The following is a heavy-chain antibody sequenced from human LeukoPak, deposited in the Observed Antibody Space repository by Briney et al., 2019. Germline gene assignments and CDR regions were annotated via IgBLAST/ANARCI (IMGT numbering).Heavy chain of an antibody. CDR1: GFTFSGYS. Sequence: GSLRLSCTASGFTFSGYSMNWIRPAPGKGLEWVSSFGTRSTSIYHAGSVKGRFAISRDNAKNSVFLQMNILEIEDTAVYYCTRSNSDGYSLFDYWGQGTLVTVSS. V-gene: IGHV3-21*04. J-gene: IGHJ4*02. CDR2: FGTRSTSI. CDR3: TRSNSDGYSLFDY. D-gene: IGHD2-2*03.